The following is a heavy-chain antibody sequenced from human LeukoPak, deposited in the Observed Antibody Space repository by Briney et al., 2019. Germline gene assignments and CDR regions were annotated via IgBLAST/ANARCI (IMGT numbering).Heavy chain of an antibody. J-gene: IGHJ4*02. V-gene: IGHV3-43*01. CDR2: ISWDGTT. Sequence: GGSLRLSCAASGFTFEDYTMHWVRQAPGKTLEWVSLISWDGTTYYRDPVKGRFTISRDNSKDSLYLQRDSLRSEDTAFYYCVKDLSYESSGSFFDSWGQGTLLTVS. D-gene: IGHD3-22*01. CDR1: GFTFEDYT. CDR3: VKDLSYESSGSFFDS.